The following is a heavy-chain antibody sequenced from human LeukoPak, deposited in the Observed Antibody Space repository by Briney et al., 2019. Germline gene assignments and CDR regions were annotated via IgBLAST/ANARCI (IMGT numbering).Heavy chain of an antibody. CDR3: ARLGYSGYGPRSRFDN. V-gene: IGHV1-46*01. CDR1: GYTFTGYY. Sequence: GASVKVSCKASGYTFTGYYMHWVRQAPGQGLEWMGIINPSGGSTSYAQKFQGRVTMTRDTSTSTVYMELSSLRSEDTAVYYCARLGYSGYGPRSRFDNWGQGTLITVAT. CDR2: INPSGGST. D-gene: IGHD5-12*01. J-gene: IGHJ4*02.